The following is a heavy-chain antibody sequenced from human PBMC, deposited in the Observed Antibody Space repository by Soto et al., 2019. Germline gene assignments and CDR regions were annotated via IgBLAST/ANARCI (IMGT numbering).Heavy chain of an antibody. CDR1: GGSITSDNW. Sequence: PSETLSLTCAFSGGSITSDNWWAWIRQSPWKGLEWIGEIYHSGNTNYNPSLESRVTISVDKSKNQFSLKMTSVTAADTAVYYCARGGHTLTTRWFGPWGQGIMVTVSS. V-gene: IGHV4-4*02. D-gene: IGHD2-15*01. CDR3: ARGGHTLTTRWFGP. J-gene: IGHJ5*02. CDR2: IYHSGNT.